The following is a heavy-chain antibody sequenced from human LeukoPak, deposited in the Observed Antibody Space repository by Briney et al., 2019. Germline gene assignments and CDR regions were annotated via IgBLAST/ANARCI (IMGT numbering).Heavy chain of an antibody. CDR1: GDSVSSKSAS. J-gene: IGHJ4*02. D-gene: IGHD1-26*01. Sequence: SQTLSLTCAISGDSVSSKSASWNWLRQSPSGGLEWLGRTYSRSKWFNDYAVSVKSRITINPDTSKNQFSLHLTSVTPDDTAVYYCARGTGSLDYWGQGTLITVSS. CDR3: ARGTGSLDY. V-gene: IGHV6-1*01. CDR2: TYSRSKWFN.